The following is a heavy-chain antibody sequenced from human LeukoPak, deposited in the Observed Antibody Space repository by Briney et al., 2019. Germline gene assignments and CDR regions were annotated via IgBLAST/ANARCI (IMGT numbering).Heavy chain of an antibody. Sequence: PSETLSLTCTVSGGSISSYYWSWLRQPPGKGLEWIGYIYYSGSTNYNPSPKSRVTISVDTSKNQFSLKLSSVTAADTAVYYCARGSGSYSDYFDYWGQGTLVTVSS. CDR2: IYYSGST. V-gene: IGHV4-59*01. D-gene: IGHD1-26*01. CDR3: ARGSGSYSDYFDY. CDR1: GGSISSYY. J-gene: IGHJ4*02.